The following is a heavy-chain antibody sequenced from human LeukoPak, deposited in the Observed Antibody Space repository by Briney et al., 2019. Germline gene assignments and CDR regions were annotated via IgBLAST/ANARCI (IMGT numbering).Heavy chain of an antibody. CDR3: AREYSNGYYYYGMDV. CDR1: SGSISSYY. CDR2: IYTSGST. Sequence: SSETRSLTCTVSSGSISSYYWRWIRQPAGKALEWIGRIYTSGSTNHHPSLKSRVTMSVDTSKNQFSLKLSSVTAADTAVYYCAREYSNGYYYYGMDVWGQGTTVTVSS. V-gene: IGHV4-4*07. J-gene: IGHJ6*02. D-gene: IGHD5-18*01.